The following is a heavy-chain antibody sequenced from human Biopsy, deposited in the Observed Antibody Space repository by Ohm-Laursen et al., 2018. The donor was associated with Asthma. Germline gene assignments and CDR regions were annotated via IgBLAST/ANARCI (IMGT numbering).Heavy chain of an antibody. V-gene: IGHV3-30*01. CDR1: GLSYSNVS. CDR2: ISKHASTQ. Sequence: LRLSCSASGLSYSNVSIHWVRQAPCKALDWVGAISKHASTQDYAVSVKGRFTMVRVNFKNTLYPQMNILREEDTAVYYCVRDVTDDAFDILGQGTVVSVSS. J-gene: IGHJ3*02. CDR3: VRDVTDDAFDI. D-gene: IGHD3-16*02.